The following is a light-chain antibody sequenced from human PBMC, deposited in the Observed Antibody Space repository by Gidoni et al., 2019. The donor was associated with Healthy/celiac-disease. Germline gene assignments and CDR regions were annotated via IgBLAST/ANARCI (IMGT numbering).Light chain of an antibody. V-gene: IGLV2-11*01. CDR2: DVS. CDR3: CSYAGSSFV. CDR1: SSDVGGYNY. J-gene: IGLJ1*01. Sequence: QSALTQPRSVPGSPAQSVTISCTGTSSDVGGYNYVSWYQQHPGKAPKPMIYDVSKRPSGVPDRFSGSKSGNTASLTISGLQAEDEADYYCCSYAGSSFVFGTGTKITVL.